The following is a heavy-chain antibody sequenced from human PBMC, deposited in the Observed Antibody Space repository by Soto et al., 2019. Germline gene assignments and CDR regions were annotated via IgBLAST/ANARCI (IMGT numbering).Heavy chain of an antibody. CDR2: IWYDGSNK. Sequence: VAVIWYDGSNKYYADSVKGRFTISRDNSKNTLYLQMNSLRAEDTAVYYCARDRGYSYGYPMDVWGKGTTVTVSS. J-gene: IGHJ6*03. D-gene: IGHD5-18*01. CDR3: ARDRGYSYGYPMDV. V-gene: IGHV3-33*01.